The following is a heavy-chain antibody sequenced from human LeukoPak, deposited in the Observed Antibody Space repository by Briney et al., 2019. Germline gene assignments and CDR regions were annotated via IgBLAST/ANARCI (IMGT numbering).Heavy chain of an antibody. CDR1: GFTFSSYS. J-gene: IGHJ4*02. D-gene: IGHD4-23*01. Sequence: GGSLRLSCAASGFTFSSYSMNWVRQAPGKGLEWGSYISSSSSTIYYADSVKGRFTISRDNAKNSLYLQMNSLRAEDTAVYYCARVDYGGNSGYWGQGTLVTVSS. CDR3: ARVDYGGNSGY. CDR2: ISSSSSTI. V-gene: IGHV3-48*01.